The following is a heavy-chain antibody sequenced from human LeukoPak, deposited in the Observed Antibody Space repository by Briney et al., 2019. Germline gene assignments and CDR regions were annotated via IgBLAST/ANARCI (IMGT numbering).Heavy chain of an antibody. CDR1: GYSFTSYW. D-gene: IGHD6-6*01. J-gene: IGHJ5*02. V-gene: IGHV5-51*01. Sequence: GESLKISCKGSGYSFTSYWIGWVRQMPGKGLEWMGIIYPGDSDTRYSPSFQGQVTISADKSISTAYLQWSSLKASDTAMYYCARPVSTREYINWFDPWGQGTLVTVSS. CDR2: IYPGDSDT. CDR3: ARPVSTREYINWFDP.